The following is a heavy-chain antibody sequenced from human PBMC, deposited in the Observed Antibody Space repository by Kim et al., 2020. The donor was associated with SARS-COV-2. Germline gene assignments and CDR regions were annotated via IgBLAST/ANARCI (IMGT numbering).Heavy chain of an antibody. CDR2: ISAYNGNT. Sequence: ASVKVSCKASGYTFTSYGISWVRQAPGQGLEWMGWISAYNGNTNYAQKLQGRVTMTTDTSTSTAYMELRSLRSDDTAVYYCARSGDSGSYFHYYGMDVWGQGTTVTVSS. D-gene: IGHD1-26*01. CDR1: GYTFTSYG. CDR3: ARSGDSGSYFHYYGMDV. J-gene: IGHJ6*02. V-gene: IGHV1-18*01.